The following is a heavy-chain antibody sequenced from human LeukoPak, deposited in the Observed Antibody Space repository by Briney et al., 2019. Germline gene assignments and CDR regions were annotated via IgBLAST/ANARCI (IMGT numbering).Heavy chain of an antibody. J-gene: IGHJ5*02. V-gene: IGHV3-9*01. Sequence: GGSLRLSCAASGFTFDDYAMHWVRQAPGKGLERVSGISWNSGSIGYADSVKGRFTISRDNAKNSLYLQMNSLRAEDTALYYCATFGELSGRFDPWGQGTLVTVSS. CDR2: ISWNSGSI. CDR1: GFTFDDYA. D-gene: IGHD3-10*01. CDR3: ATFGELSGRFDP.